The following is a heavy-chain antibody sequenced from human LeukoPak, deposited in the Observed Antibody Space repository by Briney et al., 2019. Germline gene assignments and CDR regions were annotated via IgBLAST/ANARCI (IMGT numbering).Heavy chain of an antibody. CDR1: GDSVCSNSAA. CDR3: ARAEYCGGDCYSVWFDP. D-gene: IGHD2-21*02. V-gene: IGHV6-1*01. J-gene: IGHJ5*02. CDR2: TYDRSKWYN. Sequence: SQTLSHTCAISGDSVCSNSAAWNWVRQSPSRGLEWLGRTYDRSKWYNDYAVSVKSRITINPDTSKNQFSLQLNSVTPEDTAVYYCARAEYCGGDCYSVWFDPWGQGTLVTVSS.